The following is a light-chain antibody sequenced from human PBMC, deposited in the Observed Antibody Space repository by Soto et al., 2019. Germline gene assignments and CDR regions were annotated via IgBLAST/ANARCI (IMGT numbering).Light chain of an antibody. CDR1: QSISSY. CDR2: DAS. CDR3: QQRSNWQFA. Sequence: EIVQTQSPATLSLSPGERATLSCRASQSISSYLAWYQQKPGQAPRLLIYDASNRATGIPARFSGGVSGTDFTHTISSLEPDDLAVYYCQQRSNWQFAFGPGTKVDIK. J-gene: IGKJ3*01. V-gene: IGKV3-11*01.